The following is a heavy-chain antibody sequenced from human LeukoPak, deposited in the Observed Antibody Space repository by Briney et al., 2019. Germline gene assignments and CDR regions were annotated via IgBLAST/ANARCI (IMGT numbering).Heavy chain of an antibody. CDR1: GDSVSSNSAA. J-gene: IGHJ4*02. CDR3: ARVLGYSSSRGFDY. V-gene: IGHV6-1*01. Sequence: SQTLSLTCAISGDSVSSNSAAWNWIRQSPSRGLEWLGRTYYRSKWYNDYAVSVKSRITINPDTSKDQFSLQLNSVTPEDTAVYYCARVLGYSSSRGFDYWGQGTLVTVSS. D-gene: IGHD6-6*01. CDR2: TYYRSKWYN.